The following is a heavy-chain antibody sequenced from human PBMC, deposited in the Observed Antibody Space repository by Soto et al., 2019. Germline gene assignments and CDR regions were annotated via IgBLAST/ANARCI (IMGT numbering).Heavy chain of an antibody. CDR3: ARESSSSSSTLID. V-gene: IGHV1-2*02. CDR2: INPNSGGT. CDR1: GYTFTGYY. D-gene: IGHD6-6*01. J-gene: IGHJ4*02. Sequence: ASVKVSCKASGYTFTGYYMHWVRQAPGQGLEWMGWINPNSGGTNYAQKFQGRVTMTRDTSISTAYMELSRLRSDGTAVYYYARESSSSSSTLIDWGQGTLVTVSS.